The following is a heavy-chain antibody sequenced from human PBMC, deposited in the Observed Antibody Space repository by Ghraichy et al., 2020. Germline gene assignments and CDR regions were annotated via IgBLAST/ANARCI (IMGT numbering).Heavy chain of an antibody. J-gene: IGHJ4*02. CDR2: IKSQTDGGTT. CDR3: TTGRGSGDETVDY. D-gene: IGHD3-10*01. CDR1: GFTFRNAW. Sequence: GGSLRLSCAASGFTFRNAWMTWVRQAPGKGLEWAGRIKSQTDGGTTDYPAPVRGRFTVSRDDSTNTVYLQMNSLRTEDTAVYYCTTGRGSGDETVDYWGQGTLVTVS. V-gene: IGHV3-15*01.